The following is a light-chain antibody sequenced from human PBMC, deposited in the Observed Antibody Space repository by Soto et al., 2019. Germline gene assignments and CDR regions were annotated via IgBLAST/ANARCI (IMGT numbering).Light chain of an antibody. J-gene: IGKJ5*01. CDR3: QQRNIWPPVT. Sequence: EMVMTQSPATLSVSPGERATLSCRASQSLNARYLAWYQVKPGQPPRLLIYGAFNRAAGIPARFSGSGSGTDFTLTISSLEPEDSAVYYCQQRNIWPPVTFGQGTRLEIK. CDR1: QSLNARY. CDR2: GAF. V-gene: IGKV3-11*01.